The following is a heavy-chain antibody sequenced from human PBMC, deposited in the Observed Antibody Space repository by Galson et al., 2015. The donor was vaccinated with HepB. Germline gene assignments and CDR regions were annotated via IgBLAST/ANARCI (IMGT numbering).Heavy chain of an antibody. CDR1: GDSVSSTSAA. CDR2: TYYRSEWYN. J-gene: IGHJ6*02. Sequence: CAISGDSVSSTSAAWNWIRQSPSRGLEWLGRTYYRSEWYNDYAVSVKSRITINPDTSKNQFSLQLNSMTPEDTAVYYCARAGSRSGDMDVWGQGTTVTVSS. D-gene: IGHD7-27*01. CDR3: ARAGSRSGDMDV. V-gene: IGHV6-1*01.